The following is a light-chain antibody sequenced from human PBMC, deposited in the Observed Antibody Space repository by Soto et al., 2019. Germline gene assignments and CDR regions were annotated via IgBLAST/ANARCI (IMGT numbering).Light chain of an antibody. CDR3: QQRSNWPPIT. CDR1: QSVSRY. CDR2: DAS. J-gene: IGKJ5*01. Sequence: EIVLTQSPATLSLSPGERATLSCRASQSVSRYLAWYQQKPGQAPRLLIYDASNRATGIPARFSGSGSGTDFTLTISSLEPEDVAVYYCQQRSNWPPITFGQGTRLEI. V-gene: IGKV3-11*01.